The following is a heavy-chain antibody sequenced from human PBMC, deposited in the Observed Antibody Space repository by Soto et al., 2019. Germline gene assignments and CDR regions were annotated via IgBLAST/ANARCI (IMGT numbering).Heavy chain of an antibody. Sequence: QEQVVESGGGVVQPGRSLRLSCAASGFTFSTHAMHWVRQAPGRGLEWEAIISYDGTTKDYADSVKGRFTISRDNSKNAVYLQMNSLRSEDTALYYCARDWRTAGTTGWFDPWGQGTLVTVSS. J-gene: IGHJ5*02. CDR2: ISYDGTTK. V-gene: IGHV3-30-3*01. CDR1: GFTFSTHA. CDR3: ARDWRTAGTTGWFDP. D-gene: IGHD6-13*01.